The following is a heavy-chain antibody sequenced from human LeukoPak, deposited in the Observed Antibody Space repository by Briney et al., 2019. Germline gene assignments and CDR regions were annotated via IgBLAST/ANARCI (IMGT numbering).Heavy chain of an antibody. CDR1: GYTLTGYY. CDR2: INPNSGGT. Sequence: GASVKVSCKASGYTLTGYYMHWVRQAPGQGLEWMGWINPNSGGTNYAQKFQGRVTMTRDTSISTAYMELRSLRSDDTAVYYCARDFRAIDAFDIWGQGTMVTVSS. CDR3: ARDFRAIDAFDI. V-gene: IGHV1-2*02. J-gene: IGHJ3*02.